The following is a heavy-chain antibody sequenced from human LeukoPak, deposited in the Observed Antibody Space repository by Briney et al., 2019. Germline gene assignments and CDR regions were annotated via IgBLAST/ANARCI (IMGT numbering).Heavy chain of an antibody. Sequence: GGSLRLSCAASGFTFSDYYMTWIRQAPGKGLECISYISGSSSYTNYASSVKGRFTISRDNAKNSLFLRMSSLRVEDTAVYFCARGKYAASVRDAFDVWGQGTLVAVSS. CDR2: ISGSSSYT. CDR3: ARGKYAASVRDAFDV. J-gene: IGHJ3*01. V-gene: IGHV3-11*06. CDR1: GFTFSDYY. D-gene: IGHD2-8*01.